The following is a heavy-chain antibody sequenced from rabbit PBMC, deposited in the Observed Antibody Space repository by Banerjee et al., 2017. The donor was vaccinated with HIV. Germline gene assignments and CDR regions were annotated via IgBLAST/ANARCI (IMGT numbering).Heavy chain of an antibody. CDR1: GFSFSSSYY. CDR2: IYADSSGST. D-gene: IGHD1-1*01. CDR3: ARDLVGVIGWNFYL. V-gene: IGHV1S40*01. J-gene: IGHJ4*01. Sequence: QSLEESGGDLVKPEGSLTLTCTASGFSFSSSYYMCWVRQAPGKGLEYIACIYADSSGSTVYASWAKGRFTISRTSSTTVTLRMTSLTAADTATYFCARDLVGVIGWNFYLWGPGTLVTVS.